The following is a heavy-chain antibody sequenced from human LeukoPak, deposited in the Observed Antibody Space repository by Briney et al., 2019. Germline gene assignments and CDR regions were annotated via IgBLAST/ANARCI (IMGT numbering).Heavy chain of an antibody. CDR2: INHSGST. Sequence: SETLSLTCAVYGGSFSGYYWSWIRQPPGKGLEWIGEINHSGSTNYNPPLKSRVTISVDTSKNQFSLKLSSATAADTAVYYCARDPGYSYGYLRYWYFDLWGRGTLVTVSS. CDR1: GGSFSGYY. V-gene: IGHV4-34*01. D-gene: IGHD5-18*01. CDR3: ARDPGYSYGYLRYWYFDL. J-gene: IGHJ2*01.